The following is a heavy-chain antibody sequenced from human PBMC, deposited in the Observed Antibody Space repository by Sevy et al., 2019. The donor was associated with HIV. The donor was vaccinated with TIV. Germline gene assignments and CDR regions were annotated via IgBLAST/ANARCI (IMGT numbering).Heavy chain of an antibody. Sequence: ASVKVSCKASGYTFTSYGXXXXXXXXGQGLEWMGWISAYNGNTNYAQKLQGRVTMTTDTSTSTAYMELRSLRSDDTAVYYCARVGGEPNWFDPWGQGTLVTVSS. CDR3: ARVGGEPNWFDP. J-gene: IGHJ5*02. D-gene: IGHD7-27*01. CDR1: GYTFTSYG. CDR2: ISAYNGNT. V-gene: IGHV1-18*01.